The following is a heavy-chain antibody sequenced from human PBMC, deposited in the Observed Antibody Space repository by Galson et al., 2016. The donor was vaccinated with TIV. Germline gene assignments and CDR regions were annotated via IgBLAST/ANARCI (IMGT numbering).Heavy chain of an antibody. D-gene: IGHD3-10*01. CDR2: IYYSGNT. CDR3: ARYRSGVGPCDY. CDR1: GASINTGGYY. Sequence: TLSLTCTISGASINTGGYYWTWIRQPPGKGLEWIGYIYYSGNTYFNPSLKSRVGISLDTSKTQFSLTLSSVTAADTAVYYCARYRSGVGPCDYWGQGILVTVSS. V-gene: IGHV4-30-4*08. J-gene: IGHJ4*02.